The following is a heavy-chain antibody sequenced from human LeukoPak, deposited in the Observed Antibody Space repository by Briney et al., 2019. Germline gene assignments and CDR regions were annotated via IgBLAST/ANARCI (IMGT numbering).Heavy chain of an antibody. CDR1: GFTFDDYG. CDR2: ISSSGSTI. V-gene: IGHV3-11*01. Sequence: GGSLRLSCAASGFTFDDYGMSWVRQAPGKGLEWVSYISSSGSTIYYADSVKGRFTISRDNAKNSLYLQMNSLRAEDTAVYYCARGVTRFLEWLLQDHYYYYYMDVWGKGTTVTVSS. D-gene: IGHD3-3*01. J-gene: IGHJ6*03. CDR3: ARGVTRFLEWLLQDHYYYYYMDV.